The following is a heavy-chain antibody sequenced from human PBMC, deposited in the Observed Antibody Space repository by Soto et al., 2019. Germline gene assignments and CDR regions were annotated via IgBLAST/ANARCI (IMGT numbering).Heavy chain of an antibody. Sequence: GESLKISCKGSGYSFTSYWISWVRQMPGKGLEWMGRIDPSDSYTNYSPSFQGHVTISADKSISTAYLQWSSLKASDTAMYYCARVYYYDSSGYYYYYYGMDVWGQGTPVSAS. CDR2: IDPSDSYT. J-gene: IGHJ6*02. D-gene: IGHD3-22*01. CDR1: GYSFTSYW. CDR3: ARVYYYDSSGYYYYYYGMDV. V-gene: IGHV5-10-1*01.